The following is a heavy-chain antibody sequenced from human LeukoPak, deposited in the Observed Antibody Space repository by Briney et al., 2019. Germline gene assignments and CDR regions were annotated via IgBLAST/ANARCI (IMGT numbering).Heavy chain of an antibody. J-gene: IGHJ4*02. Sequence: ASVKVSCEATRYIFSDCYMHWVRQAAAQGLEGMGWINPKSYCSNYGHKFHDRVIMNRETSLNTAYIEMTRLTSDDVAGSFCAREEMDSNRFDYWGQGTLVSVSS. D-gene: IGHD5-24*01. V-gene: IGHV1-2*02. CDR3: AREEMDSNRFDY. CDR1: RYIFSDCY. CDR2: INPKSYCS.